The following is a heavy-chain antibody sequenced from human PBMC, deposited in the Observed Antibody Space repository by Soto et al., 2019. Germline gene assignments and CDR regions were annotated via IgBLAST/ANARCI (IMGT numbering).Heavy chain of an antibody. V-gene: IGHV4-59*01. Sequence: QVQLQESGPGLVKPSETLSLTCTVSGGSISSYYWSWIRQPPGKGLEWIGYLYYSGSTNYNPSLKSRVTISVDTSKNQFSLKLSSVTAADTAVYYCARRYGTVFDYWGQGTLVTVSS. D-gene: IGHD6-13*01. CDR3: ARRYGTVFDY. J-gene: IGHJ4*02. CDR2: LYYSGST. CDR1: GGSISSYY.